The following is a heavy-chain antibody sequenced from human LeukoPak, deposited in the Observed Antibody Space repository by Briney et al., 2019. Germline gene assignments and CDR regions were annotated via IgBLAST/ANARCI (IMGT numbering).Heavy chain of an antibody. CDR1: GFTVSSNY. CDR2: IYSGGST. V-gene: IGHV3-53*01. D-gene: IGHD2-2*01. CDR3: ARSPAVSGGYCSSVTWQADF. J-gene: IGHJ4*02. Sequence: GGSLRLSCAASGFTVSSNYMSWVRQAPGKGLEWVSVIYSGGSTYYADSVRGRFTISRDNAENSGYLQMNSLRAEDTAVYYCARSPAVSGGYCSSVTWQADFLGQGTLVTVSS.